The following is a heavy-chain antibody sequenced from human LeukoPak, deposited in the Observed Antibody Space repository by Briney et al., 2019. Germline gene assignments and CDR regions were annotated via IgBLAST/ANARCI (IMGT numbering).Heavy chain of an antibody. D-gene: IGHD7-27*01. J-gene: IGHJ4*02. V-gene: IGHV1-18*01. CDR1: GYTFTTYG. Sequence: ASVKVSCKASGYTFTTYGISWVRQAPGQGLEWMGWISAYNGDTNYAQKVQGRVTMTTDTSTSTAYMELSSLRSEDTAVYYCARDGGNWGSYDYWGQGTLVTVSS. CDR2: ISAYNGDT. CDR3: ARDGGNWGSYDY.